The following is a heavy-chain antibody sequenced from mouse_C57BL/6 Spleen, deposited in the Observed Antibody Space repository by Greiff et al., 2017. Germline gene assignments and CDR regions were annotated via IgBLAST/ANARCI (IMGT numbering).Heavy chain of an antibody. CDR3: ARDHYGSKNFDY. V-gene: IGHV1-50*01. D-gene: IGHD1-1*01. J-gene: IGHJ2*01. Sequence: VQLQQPGAELVKPGASVKLSCKASGYTFTSYWMQWVKQRPGQGLEWIGEIDPSDSYTNYNQKFKGKATLTVDTSSSTAYMQLSSLTSEDSAVYYCARDHYGSKNFDYWGQGTTLTVSS. CDR2: IDPSDSYT. CDR1: GYTFTSYW.